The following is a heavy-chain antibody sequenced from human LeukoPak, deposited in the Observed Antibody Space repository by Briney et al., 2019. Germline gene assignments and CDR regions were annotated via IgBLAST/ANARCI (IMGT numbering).Heavy chain of an antibody. CDR2: INTHNGDT. CDR1: GYTFTSYG. V-gene: IGHV1-18*01. J-gene: IGHJ6*03. CDR3: ARDGYRLSGYFYYMDV. Sequence: ASVKVSCKASGYTFTSYGISWVRQAPGQGLEWMGWINTHNGDTNYAQKLQGRVTMTTDTSTSTAYMELRSLRSDDTAVYYCARDGYRLSGYFYYMDVWGKGTTVTVSS. D-gene: IGHD2-2*03.